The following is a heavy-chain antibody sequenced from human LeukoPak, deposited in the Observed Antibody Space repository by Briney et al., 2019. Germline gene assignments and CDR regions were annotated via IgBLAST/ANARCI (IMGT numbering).Heavy chain of an antibody. J-gene: IGHJ3*02. V-gene: IGHV4-59*08. Sequence: PSETLSLACTVSGGSISSYYWSWIRQPPGKGLEWIGCIYYSGSTNYNPSLKSRVTISVDTSKNQFSLKLSSVTAADTAVYYCARRNDILTGDAFDIWGQGTMVTVSS. D-gene: IGHD3-9*01. CDR1: GGSISSYY. CDR3: ARRNDILTGDAFDI. CDR2: IYYSGST.